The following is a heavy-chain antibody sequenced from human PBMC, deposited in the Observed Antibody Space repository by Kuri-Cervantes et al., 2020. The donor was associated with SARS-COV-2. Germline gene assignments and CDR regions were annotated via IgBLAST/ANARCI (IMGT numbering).Heavy chain of an antibody. CDR1: GSTFSSYW. CDR2: INSDGSST. CDR3: ARGVVHDFWSGYEIWFDP. J-gene: IGHJ5*02. D-gene: IGHD3-3*01. V-gene: IGHV3-74*01. Sequence: GESLKISCAASGSTFSSYWMHWVRQAPGKGLVWVSRINSDGSSTSYADSVKGRFTISRDNAKNTLYLQMNSLRAEDTAVYYCARGVVHDFWSGYEIWFDPWGQGTLVTVSS.